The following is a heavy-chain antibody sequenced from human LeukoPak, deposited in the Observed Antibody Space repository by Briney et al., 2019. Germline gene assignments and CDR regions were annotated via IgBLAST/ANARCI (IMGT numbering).Heavy chain of an antibody. Sequence: PGGSLTLPCAASGFNFNTYSMNWVRQAPGKGLEWVSSISSSTSYIYYADSVKGRFTISRDNAKNSLYLQMNSLRAEDTAVYYCARDYYVDYYFDYWGQGTLVTVSS. CDR1: GFNFNTYS. CDR2: ISSSTSYI. V-gene: IGHV3-21*01. CDR3: ARDYYVDYYFDY. D-gene: IGHD4-17*01. J-gene: IGHJ4*02.